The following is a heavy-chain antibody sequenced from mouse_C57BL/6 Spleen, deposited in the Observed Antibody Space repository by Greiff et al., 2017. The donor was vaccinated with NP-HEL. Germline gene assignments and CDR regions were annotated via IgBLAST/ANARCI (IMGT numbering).Heavy chain of an antibody. CDR3: ARNPTTVVARGDYFDY. CDR2: ILPGSGST. CDR1: GYTFTGYW. Sequence: QVQLKQSGAELMKPGASVKLSCKATGYTFTGYWIEWVKQRPGHGLEWIGEILPGSGSTNYNEKFKGKATFTADTSSNTAYMQLSSLTTEDSAIYYCARNPTTVVARGDYFDYWGQGTTLTVSS. D-gene: IGHD1-1*01. V-gene: IGHV1-9*01. J-gene: IGHJ2*01.